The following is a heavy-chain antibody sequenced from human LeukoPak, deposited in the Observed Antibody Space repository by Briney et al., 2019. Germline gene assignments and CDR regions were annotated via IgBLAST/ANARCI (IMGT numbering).Heavy chain of an antibody. CDR3: ARGHYYDSSGYFHDAFDI. CDR2: IYHSGST. Sequence: SETLSLTCAVPGGSISSGGYSWSWIRQPPGKGLEWIGYIYHSGSTYYNPSLKSRVTISVDRSKNQFSLKLSSVTAADTAVYYCARGHYYDSSGYFHDAFDIWGQGTMVTVSS. D-gene: IGHD3-22*01. V-gene: IGHV4-30-2*01. J-gene: IGHJ3*02. CDR1: GGSISSGGYS.